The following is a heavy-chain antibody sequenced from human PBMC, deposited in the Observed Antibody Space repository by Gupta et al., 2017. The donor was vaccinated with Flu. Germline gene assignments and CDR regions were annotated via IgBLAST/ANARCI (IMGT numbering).Heavy chain of an antibody. CDR1: GGSFSGYY. D-gene: IGHD3-16*01. V-gene: IGHV4-34*01. CDR3: ARGRFGSPRRFGVFDY. J-gene: IGHJ4*02. Sequence: QVQLQQWVAGLLKPSETLSLTCAVYGGSFSGYYWSWIRQPPGKGLEWIGEINHSGSTNYNPSLKSRVTISVDTSKNQFSLKLSSVTAADTAVYYCARGRFGSPRRFGVFDYWGQGTLVTVSS. CDR2: INHSGST.